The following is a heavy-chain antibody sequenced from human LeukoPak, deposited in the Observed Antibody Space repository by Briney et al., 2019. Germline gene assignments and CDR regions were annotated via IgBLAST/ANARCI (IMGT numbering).Heavy chain of an antibody. D-gene: IGHD3-10*01. CDR1: GGSFSGYY. CDR3: AKDPLGRGVAGPFDY. Sequence: SETLSLTCAVYGGSFSGYYWSWIRQPPGKGLEWIGEINHSGSTNYNPSLKSRVTISVDTSKNQFSLKLSSVTAADTAVYYCAKDPLGRGVAGPFDYWGQGTLVTVSS. CDR2: INHSGST. J-gene: IGHJ4*02. V-gene: IGHV4-34*01.